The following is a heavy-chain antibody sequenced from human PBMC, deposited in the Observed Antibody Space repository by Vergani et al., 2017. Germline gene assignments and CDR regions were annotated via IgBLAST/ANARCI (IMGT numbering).Heavy chain of an antibody. CDR3: VKDRGASIGFDD. V-gene: IGHV3-30*02. Sequence: QVQLVESGGGVVQPGGSLRLSCAVSGFSFGSYGMHWVRVRQAPGKGLEWLAYLRYDGTTKQYADSVKGRFTISRDNSKNTLYLQMDSLRPEDTAMFYCVKDRGASIGFDDWGQGTQVTVSS. CDR1: GFSFGSYG. J-gene: IGHJ4*02. D-gene: IGHD2-2*01. CDR2: LRYDGTTK.